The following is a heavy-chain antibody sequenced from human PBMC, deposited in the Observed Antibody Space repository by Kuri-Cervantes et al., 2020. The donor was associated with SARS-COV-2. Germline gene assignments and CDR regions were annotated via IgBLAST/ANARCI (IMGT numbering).Heavy chain of an antibody. J-gene: IGHJ6*02. V-gene: IGHV1-69*13. CDR1: GGTFSSYA. D-gene: IGHD3-22*01. Sequence: SVKVSCKASGGTFSSYAISWVRQAPGQGLEWMGRIIPIFGIANYAQKFQGRVTITADESTSTAYMELSSLRSEDTAVYYCARVWYYYDSSGPPWYYYYGMDVWGQGTTVTVSS. CDR3: ARVWYYYDSSGPPWYYYYGMDV. CDR2: IIPIFGIA.